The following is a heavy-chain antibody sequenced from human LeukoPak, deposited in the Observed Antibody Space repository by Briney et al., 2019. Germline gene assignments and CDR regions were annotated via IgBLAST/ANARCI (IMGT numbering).Heavy chain of an antibody. CDR2: IYYSGST. CDR3: ARDRYGYYYYYMDV. Sequence: SETLSLTCTVSGGSISSHYWSWTRQPPGKGLEWIGYIYYSGSTNYNRSLKSRVTISVDTSKNQFSLKLSSVTAADTAVYYCARDRYGYYYYYMDVWGKGTTVTVSS. CDR1: GGSISSHY. V-gene: IGHV4-59*11. J-gene: IGHJ6*03. D-gene: IGHD5-18*01.